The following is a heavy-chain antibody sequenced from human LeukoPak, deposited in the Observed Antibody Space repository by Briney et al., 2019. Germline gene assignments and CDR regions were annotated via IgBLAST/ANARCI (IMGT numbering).Heavy chain of an antibody. CDR2: ISYDGSNK. J-gene: IGHJ4*02. CDR1: GFTFSSYA. D-gene: IGHD2-15*01. V-gene: IGHV3-30-3*01. Sequence: GGSLRLSCAASGFTFSSYAMHWVRQAPGKGLEWVAVISYDGSNKYYADSVKGRFTISRDNSKNTLYLQMNSLRAEDTAVYYCARDRGWLGYCSGGSCYYLDYWGQGTLVTVSS. CDR3: ARDRGWLGYCSGGSCYYLDY.